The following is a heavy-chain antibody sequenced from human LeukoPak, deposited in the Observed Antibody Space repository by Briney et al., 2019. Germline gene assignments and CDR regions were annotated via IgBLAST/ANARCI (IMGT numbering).Heavy chain of an antibody. V-gene: IGHV4-4*07. CDR3: ARDYIVETGVVAFDI. Sequence: PSETLSLTCTVSGGPISTYYWNWIRQPAGKGLEWIGHIYNSGNTNYNPSLKGRGTISVDRSRNMFSLKLSSVTAADTAVYYCARDYIVETGVVAFDIWGQGTMVTVSS. D-gene: IGHD5-12*01. CDR1: GGPISTYY. CDR2: IYNSGNT. J-gene: IGHJ3*02.